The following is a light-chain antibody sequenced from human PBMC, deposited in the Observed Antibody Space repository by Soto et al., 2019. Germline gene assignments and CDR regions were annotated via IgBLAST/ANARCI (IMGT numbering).Light chain of an antibody. V-gene: IGKV3-15*01. J-gene: IGKJ1*01. CDR1: QSVSSN. CDR3: QQYNNRWT. CDR2: GAS. Sequence: EIVMTQSPATLSVSPGERATLSCRASQSVSSNLAWYQQKPGQAPRLLIYGASTRPTGIPARFSGSGSGTEFTLTISSLQSEDFAVYYCQQYNNRWTFGQGTKVEIK.